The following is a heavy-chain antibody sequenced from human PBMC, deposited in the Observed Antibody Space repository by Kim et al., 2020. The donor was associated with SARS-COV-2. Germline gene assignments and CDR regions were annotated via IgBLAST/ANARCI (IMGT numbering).Heavy chain of an antibody. V-gene: IGHV1-2*05. J-gene: IGHJ4*02. CDR1: GYTFTSHY. CDR2: INPNTDVT. Sequence: ASVKVSCKTSGYTFTSHYLHWVRQAPGQGLEWMGRINPNTDVTNYAQKFQGRVTMTRDTSITTAYMELSRLRSDDTVVYYCARGNTETIDYWGQGTLVTVSS. CDR3: ARGNTETIDY.